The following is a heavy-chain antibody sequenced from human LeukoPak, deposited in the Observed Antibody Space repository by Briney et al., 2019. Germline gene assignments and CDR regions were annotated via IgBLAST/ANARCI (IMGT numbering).Heavy chain of an antibody. D-gene: IGHD2-2*01. CDR1: VYTFTGYY. CDR2: INSNSGCT. Sequence: ASVKVSCKAAVYTFTGYYMHWVRQAPGQGLEWMGWINSNSGCTNYVQKFHGGVTLNRDTSISTASMEAGRLGSDDPAVYYCARGDQTRYAFDSWGQGTMVTASS. V-gene: IGHV1-2*02. CDR3: ARGDQTRYAFDS. J-gene: IGHJ3*02.